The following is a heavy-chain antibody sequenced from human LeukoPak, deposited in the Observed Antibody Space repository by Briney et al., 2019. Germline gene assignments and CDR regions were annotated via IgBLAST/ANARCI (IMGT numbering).Heavy chain of an antibody. V-gene: IGHV3-21*01. D-gene: IGHD2-15*01. CDR3: ARDCSGGSCYYDYYYYYGMDV. CDR1: GFTVSSNY. J-gene: IGHJ6*02. Sequence: GGSLRLSCAASGFTVSSNYMNWVRQAPGKGLEWVSSISSSSSYIYYADSVKGRSTISRDNAKNSLYLQMNSLRAEDTAVYYCARDCSGGSCYYDYYYYYGMDVWGQGTTVTVSS. CDR2: ISSSSSYI.